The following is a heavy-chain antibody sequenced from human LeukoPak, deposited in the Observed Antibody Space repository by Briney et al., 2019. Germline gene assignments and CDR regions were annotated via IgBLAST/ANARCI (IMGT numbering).Heavy chain of an antibody. CDR3: ARDLGYSSSWYYY. D-gene: IGHD6-13*01. J-gene: IGHJ4*02. V-gene: IGHV1-18*01. CDR1: RYTLTSSG. CDR2: IRAYNDNT. Sequence: ASVKVSCMDSRYTLTSSGISWVRQAPGQGLEWMGWIRAYNDNTNYAQKLQGRVTKTTDTSTSTAYMELRSLRSDDTAVYYCARDLGYSSSWYYYWGQGTLVTVSS.